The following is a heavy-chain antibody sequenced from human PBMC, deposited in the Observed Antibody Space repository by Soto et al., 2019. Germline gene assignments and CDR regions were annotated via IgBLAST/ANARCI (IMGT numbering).Heavy chain of an antibody. CDR1: GGSVNNADYF. D-gene: IGHD4-17*01. CDR3: ARDADYGGSRGGMDV. V-gene: IGHV4-31*03. CDR2: IYYSGST. J-gene: IGHJ6*02. Sequence: QVRLEESGPGLMKPSETLSLICSVSGGSVNNADYFWSWIRHHPENGLEWIGYIYYSGSTRYNPSFKTRATLSIDTSKNQFSLRLNSVTVADTAVYFCARDADYGGSRGGMDVWGRGTTVTVSS.